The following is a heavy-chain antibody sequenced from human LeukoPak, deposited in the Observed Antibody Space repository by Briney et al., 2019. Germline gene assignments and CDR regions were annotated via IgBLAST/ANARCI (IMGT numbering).Heavy chain of an antibody. CDR3: ARDSPRDYYDSSGYYYYAFDI. V-gene: IGHV4-4*07. CDR1: GGSISRYY. J-gene: IGHJ3*02. CDR2: IYTSSST. Sequence: SETLSLTCTVPGGSISRYYWSWIRQPAGKGLEWIGRIYTSSSTNYNPSLKSRVTMSVDTSKNQFSLKLSSVTAADTAVYYCARDSPRDYYDSSGYYYYAFDIWGQGTMVTVSS. D-gene: IGHD3-22*01.